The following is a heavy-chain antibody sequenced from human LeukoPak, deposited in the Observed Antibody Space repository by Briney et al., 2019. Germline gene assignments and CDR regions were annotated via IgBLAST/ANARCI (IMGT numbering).Heavy chain of an antibody. D-gene: IGHD4/OR15-4a*01. CDR3: ATTARVGAH. V-gene: IGHV3-11*01. J-gene: IGHJ4*02. Sequence: AGGSLRLSRAASGFTFSDFYMSWIRQAPGKGLEWISYISQSGSDINYADSVRGRFTVSRDNAENSLYLQMNSLRAEDTAVYYCATTARVGAHWGQGTLVTVSS. CDR1: GFTFSDFY. CDR2: ISQSGSDI.